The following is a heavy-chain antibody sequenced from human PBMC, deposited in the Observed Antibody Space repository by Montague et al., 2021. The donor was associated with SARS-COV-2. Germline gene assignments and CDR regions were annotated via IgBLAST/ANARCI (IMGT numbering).Heavy chain of an antibody. CDR3: ARPALESYSKSWYLDY. V-gene: IGHV3-30*04. CDR2: ISYDGSNK. Sequence: SLRLSCAVSGFTFSSYAMHWVRQAPGKGLEWVAVISYDGSNKYYADSVKGRFTISRDNSKNTLYLQMNSLRAEDTAVYYCARPALESYSKSWYLDYWGQGILVTVSS. J-gene: IGHJ4*02. CDR1: GFTFSSYA. D-gene: IGHD6-13*01.